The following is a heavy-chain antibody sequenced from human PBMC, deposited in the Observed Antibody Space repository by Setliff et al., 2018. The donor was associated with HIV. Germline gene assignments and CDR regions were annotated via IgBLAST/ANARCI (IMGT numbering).Heavy chain of an antibody. CDR3: ARSKTFYDFWGGYYTHGAFKI. CDR1: GGSFTGRSYY. V-gene: IGHV4-39*01. CDR2: IFYSGIT. J-gene: IGHJ3*02. Sequence: LSETLSLTCTVSGGSFTGRSYYWGWIRQPPGKGLEWIGSIFYSGITYYNPSLKSRVTISVDTFKNQFSLNLTSVTAADTAVYYCARSKTFYDFWGGYYTHGAFKIWGLGTMVTVSS. D-gene: IGHD3-3*01.